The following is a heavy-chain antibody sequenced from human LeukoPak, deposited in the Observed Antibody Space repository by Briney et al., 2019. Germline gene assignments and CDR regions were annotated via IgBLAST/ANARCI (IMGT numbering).Heavy chain of an antibody. CDR3: ARVRVTTSSYYFDY. CDR2: IYSGGST. CDR1: GFTVSSNY. D-gene: IGHD4-11*01. V-gene: IGHV3-53*01. J-gene: IGHJ4*02. Sequence: GGSLRLSCAAPGFTVSSNYMSWVRQAPGKGLEWVSVIYSGGSTYYADSVKGRFTISRDNSKNTLYLQMNSLRAEDTAVYYCARVRVTTSSYYFDYWGQGTLVTVSS.